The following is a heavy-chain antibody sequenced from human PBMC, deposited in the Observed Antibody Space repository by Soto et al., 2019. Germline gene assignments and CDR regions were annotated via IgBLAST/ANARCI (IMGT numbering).Heavy chain of an antibody. Sequence: EVQLVEPGGGLVQSGGSLRLSCVATGFSISNYWMSWVRQGPGKGPEWVANIKQDASEKYYVDSVKGRFTISRDNAENSLYLQMTSLRAEDTAVYHCARSLSAIPGESWGQGTLVTVSS. CDR1: GFSISNYW. CDR2: IKQDASEK. J-gene: IGHJ5*02. V-gene: IGHV3-7*05. D-gene: IGHD2-21*01. CDR3: ARSLSAIPGES.